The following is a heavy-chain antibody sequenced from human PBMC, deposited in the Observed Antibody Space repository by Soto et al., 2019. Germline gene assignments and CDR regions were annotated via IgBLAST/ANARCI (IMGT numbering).Heavy chain of an antibody. CDR3: ARDITVGRDYYYYGMDV. CDR1: GGSISSYY. D-gene: IGHD3-10*01. V-gene: IGHV4-59*01. Sequence: SETLSLTCTVSGGSISSYYWSWIRQPPGKGLEWIGYIYYSGSTNYNPSLKSRVTISVDTSKNQFSLKLSSVTAADTAVCYCARDITVGRDYYYYGMDVWGQGTTVTVSS. CDR2: IYYSGST. J-gene: IGHJ6*02.